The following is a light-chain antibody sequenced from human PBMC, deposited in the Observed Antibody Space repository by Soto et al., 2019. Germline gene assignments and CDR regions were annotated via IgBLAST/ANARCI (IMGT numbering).Light chain of an antibody. CDR1: QSISSW. J-gene: IGKJ1*01. CDR2: EAS. CDR3: QQYNSYPCT. V-gene: IGKV1-5*03. Sequence: DIQMTQSTSTLSASVGDRVTITCRASQSISSWLAWYQQKPGKAPKLLIYEASSLESGVQSRFSGSGSGAEFNLTISSLQPDDCATYYYQQYNSYPCTFGQGTKVEIK.